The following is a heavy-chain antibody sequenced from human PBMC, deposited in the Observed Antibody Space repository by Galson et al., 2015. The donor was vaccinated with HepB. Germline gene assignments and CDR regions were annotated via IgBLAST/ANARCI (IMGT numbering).Heavy chain of an antibody. V-gene: IGHV3-48*03. CDR3: ARDGGSWPDY. D-gene: IGHD2-15*01. J-gene: IGHJ4*02. CDR2: ISSSGRTI. Sequence: SLRLSCAASGFTFSSYEMNWVRQAPGKGLEWISYISSSGRTIYYADSVKGRFTISRDNAKNSLYLQMNSLRAEDTAVYYCARDGGSWPDYWGQGTLVTVSS. CDR1: GFTFSSYE.